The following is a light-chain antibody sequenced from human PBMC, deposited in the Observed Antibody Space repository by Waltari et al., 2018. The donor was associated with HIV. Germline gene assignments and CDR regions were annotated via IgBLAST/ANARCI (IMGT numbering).Light chain of an antibody. CDR2: GAS. Sequence: DIQMTQSPSSLSASVGDRVTITCRANQSISTYLNWYQQKPGKAPKVLIYGASSLQSGVPSRFSGSGSGTDFTLTISSLQPEDFATYYCQQSFSTPEYTFGQGTKLEIK. CDR1: QSISTY. CDR3: QQSFSTPEYT. V-gene: IGKV1-39*01. J-gene: IGKJ2*01.